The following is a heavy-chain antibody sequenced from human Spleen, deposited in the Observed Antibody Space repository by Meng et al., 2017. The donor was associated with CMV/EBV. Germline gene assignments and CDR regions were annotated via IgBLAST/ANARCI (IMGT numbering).Heavy chain of an antibody. Sequence: GESLKISCAVSEFTFSDEYMTWIRQAPGKGLEWVAFIRYDGRNKYYADSVKGRFTISSDNSKNMVFLQMNSMRADDSAVYYCAKSWDGMDVWGQGTTVTVSS. CDR1: EFTFSDEY. CDR3: AKSWDGMDV. D-gene: IGHD1-26*01. CDR2: IRYDGRNK. V-gene: IGHV3-30*02. J-gene: IGHJ6*02.